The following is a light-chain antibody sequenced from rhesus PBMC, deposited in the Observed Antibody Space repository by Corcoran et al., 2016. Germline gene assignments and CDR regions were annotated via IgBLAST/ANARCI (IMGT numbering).Light chain of an antibody. CDR3: QQYRSRPLT. J-gene: IGKJ4*01. Sequence: DIQMTQSPSSLSASVGDTVIITCRASQGISSWLAWYQQKPGKAPKLLIYKAYSVQSGVPSRVSGSGSRIDFTLTISSLQSEDFATYYCQQYRSRPLTFGGGTKVGIK. V-gene: IGKV1-22*01. CDR2: KAY. CDR1: QGISSW.